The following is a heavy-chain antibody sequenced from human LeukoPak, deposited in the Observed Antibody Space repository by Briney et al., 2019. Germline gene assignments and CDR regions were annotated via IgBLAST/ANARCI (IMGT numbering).Heavy chain of an antibody. CDR3: ARLIRPYFDY. Sequence: GGSLRLSCVASGFTFSTYWMSWVRQAPGKGLEWVASIKQDGSEKYYVDSVKGRFTISRDNAKNSLYLQMNSLRAEDTAVYYCARLIRPYFDYWGQGTLVTVS. CDR1: GFTFSTYW. CDR2: IKQDGSEK. J-gene: IGHJ4*02. V-gene: IGHV3-7*05.